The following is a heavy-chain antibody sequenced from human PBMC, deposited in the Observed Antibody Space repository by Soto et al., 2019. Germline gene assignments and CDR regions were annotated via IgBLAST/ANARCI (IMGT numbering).Heavy chain of an antibody. D-gene: IGHD3-16*01. Sequence: PSETLSLTCTVSGGSVSSGSYYWSWIRQPPGKGLEWIGYIYYSGSTNYNPSLKSRVTISVDTSKNQFSLKLSSVTAADTAVYYCAREGNMMAGGRSYYYYGMDVWGQGATVTVSS. CDR1: GGSVSSGSYY. CDR2: IYYSGST. CDR3: AREGNMMAGGRSYYYYGMDV. J-gene: IGHJ6*02. V-gene: IGHV4-61*01.